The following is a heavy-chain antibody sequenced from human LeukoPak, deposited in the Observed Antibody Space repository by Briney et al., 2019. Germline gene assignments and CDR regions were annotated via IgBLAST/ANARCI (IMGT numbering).Heavy chain of an antibody. CDR3: ARGAYTAMVTSFDY. D-gene: IGHD5-18*01. V-gene: IGHV3-21*01. CDR1: GFTFSSYS. CDR2: ISSSSSYI. Sequence: GGSLRLSCTASGFTFSSYSMNWVRQAPGKGLEWVSSISSSSSYIYYADSVKGRFTISRDNAKNSLYLQMNSLRAEDTAVYYCARGAYTAMVTSFDYWGQGTLVTVSS. J-gene: IGHJ4*02.